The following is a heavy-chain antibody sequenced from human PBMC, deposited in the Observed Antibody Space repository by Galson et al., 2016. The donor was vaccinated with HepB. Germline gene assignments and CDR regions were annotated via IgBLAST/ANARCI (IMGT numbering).Heavy chain of an antibody. CDR3: TTVLSTASMSGWYDWGFDS. V-gene: IGHV3-15*07. D-gene: IGHD6-19*01. Sequence: SLRLSCAASGFTFTSAWMSWVRQAPGKGLEWVGRIKSKIDGGTADYAAPVKGRFTISGDDSKNTLYLQMTSLKTEDTAVYYCTTVLSTASMSGWYDWGFDSWGQGTLVTVSS. J-gene: IGHJ4*02. CDR2: IKSKIDGGTA. CDR1: GFTFTSAW.